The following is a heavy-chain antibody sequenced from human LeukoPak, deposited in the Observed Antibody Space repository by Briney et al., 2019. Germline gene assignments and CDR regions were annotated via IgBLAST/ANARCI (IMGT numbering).Heavy chain of an antibody. Sequence: PGGSLRLSCVASGFTFRSYRMSWVRQAPGEGLEWVAYISSASSTIYYGDSVKGRFTISRESAKDSMYLQMNSRRVDDTAVYYCARDLFGDYAFDYWGQGVLVTVSS. V-gene: IGHV3-48*04. D-gene: IGHD3-10*01. CDR3: ARDLFGDYAFDY. CDR1: GFTFRSYR. CDR2: ISSASSTI. J-gene: IGHJ4*02.